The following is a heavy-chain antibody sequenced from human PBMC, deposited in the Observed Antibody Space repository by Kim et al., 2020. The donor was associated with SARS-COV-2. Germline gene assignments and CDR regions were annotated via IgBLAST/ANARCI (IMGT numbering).Heavy chain of an antibody. D-gene: IGHD6-13*01. CDR2: IYHGDSDT. Sequence: GGSLRLSCKSSGYKFTDYWIAWVRQMPGKGLEWMGIIYHGDSDTRYSPSFQGQVTISVDKSIDTTYLQWNTLKASDTAMYFCARPTSRSWYDPFGYWGQGTLVTVSS. J-gene: IGHJ4*02. CDR1: GYKFTDYW. V-gene: IGHV5-51*01. CDR3: ARPTSRSWYDPFGY.